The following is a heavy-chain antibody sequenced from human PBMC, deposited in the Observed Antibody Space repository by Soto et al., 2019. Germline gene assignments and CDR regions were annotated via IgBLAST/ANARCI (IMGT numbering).Heavy chain of an antibody. CDR2: INGDGSST. D-gene: IGHD2-2*01. CDR1: GFTFSNYW. V-gene: IGHV3-74*01. CDR3: ARGGSILPAAGVS. J-gene: IGHJ5*02. Sequence: LRLSCAASGFTFSNYWMHWVRQAPGKGLVWVSRINGDGSSTNYADSVQGRFTISRDNAKNTLYLQMNSLRAEDTAVYYCARGGSILPAAGVSWGQGTPVTVSS.